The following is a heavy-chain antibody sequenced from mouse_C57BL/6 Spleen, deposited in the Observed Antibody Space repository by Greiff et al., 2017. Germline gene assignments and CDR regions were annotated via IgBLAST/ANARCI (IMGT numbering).Heavy chain of an antibody. CDR1: GYTFTSYG. D-gene: IGHD1-1*01. CDR3: ARYYYGSSYDYAMDY. CDR2: IYPRSGNT. V-gene: IGHV1-81*01. J-gene: IGHJ4*01. Sequence: VQLQQSGAELARPGASVKLSCKASGYTFTSYGISWVKQRTGQGLEWIGEIYPRSGNTYYTEKFKGKATLTADKSSSTAYMELRSLTSEDSAVYLCARYYYGSSYDYAMDYWGQGTSVTVSS.